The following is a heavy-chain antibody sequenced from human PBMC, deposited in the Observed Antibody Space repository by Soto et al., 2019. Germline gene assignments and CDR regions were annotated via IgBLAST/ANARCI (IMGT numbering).Heavy chain of an antibody. V-gene: IGHV4-39*01. Sequence: SETLSLTCTGSGGSISSSSYYWGWIRQPPGKGLEWIGSIYYSGSTYYNPSLKSRVTISVDTSKNQFSLKLSSVTAADTAVYYCARPPGDCSGGSCYYFDYWGQGTLVTVSS. J-gene: IGHJ4*02. D-gene: IGHD2-15*01. CDR3: ARPPGDCSGGSCYYFDY. CDR1: GGSISSSSYY. CDR2: IYYSGST.